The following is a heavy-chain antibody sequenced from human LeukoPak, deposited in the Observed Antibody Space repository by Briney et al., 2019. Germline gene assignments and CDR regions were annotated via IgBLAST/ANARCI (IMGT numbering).Heavy chain of an antibody. Sequence: VASVKVSCKASGNSFTGYYVHWVRQAPGQGLEWMGWMSPDSDGTNFAQNFQGRVSTTRDTSIRTVYLELRSLRADDTAVYYCANQEGIGAPGAWFDNWGQGTLVNVSS. CDR2: MSPDSDGT. CDR1: GNSFTGYY. V-gene: IGHV1-2*02. D-gene: IGHD1-26*01. CDR3: ANQEGIGAPGAWFDN. J-gene: IGHJ4*02.